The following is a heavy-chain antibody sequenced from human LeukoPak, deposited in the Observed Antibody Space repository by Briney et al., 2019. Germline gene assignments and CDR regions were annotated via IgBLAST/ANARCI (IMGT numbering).Heavy chain of an antibody. Sequence: GGSLILSCAASGFTFINYWMTWVRQAPGKGLEWVANIKQDGSEKYYVDSVTGRFTISRDNAKNSLFLQMSSLRADDTAVYYCARGGIRGVLMEYWGQGNLDPVSS. CDR3: ARGGIRGVLMEY. CDR1: GFTFINYW. V-gene: IGHV3-7*05. CDR2: IKQDGSEK. J-gene: IGHJ4*02. D-gene: IGHD3-10*01.